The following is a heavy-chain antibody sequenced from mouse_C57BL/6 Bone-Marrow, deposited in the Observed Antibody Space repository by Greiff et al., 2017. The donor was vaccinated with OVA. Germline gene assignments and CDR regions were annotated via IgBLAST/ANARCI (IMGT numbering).Heavy chain of an antibody. CDR2: IDPENGDT. CDR1: GFNINDDY. Sequence: VQLQQSGAELVRPGASVKLSCTASGFNINDDYMHWVKQRPEQGLEWIGWIDPENGDTEYAPKFQGKATLTADTSSNTAYLQLSSLTSEDTAVYYSTSYGNFDYWGQGTTLTVSS. D-gene: IGHD2-1*01. CDR3: TSYGNFDY. J-gene: IGHJ2*01. V-gene: IGHV14-4*01.